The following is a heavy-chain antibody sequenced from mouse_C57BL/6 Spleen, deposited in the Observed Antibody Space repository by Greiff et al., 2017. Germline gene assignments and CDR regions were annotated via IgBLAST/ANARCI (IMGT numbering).Heavy chain of an antibody. CDR3: ARFYEYDNYAMDY. CDR1: GYAFSSSW. V-gene: IGHV1-82*01. J-gene: IGHJ4*01. CDR2: IYPGDGDT. D-gene: IGHD2-4*01. Sequence: VQLQQSGPELVKPGASVKISCKASGYAFSSSWMNWVKQRPGKGLEWIGRIYPGDGDTNYNGKFKGKATLTADKSSSTAYMQLSSLTSEDSAVYFCARFYEYDNYAMDYWGQGTSVTVSS.